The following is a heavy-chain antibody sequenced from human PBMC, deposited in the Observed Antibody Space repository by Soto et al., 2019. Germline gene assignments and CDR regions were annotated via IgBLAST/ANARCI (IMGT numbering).Heavy chain of an antibody. CDR2: ISGSGGST. J-gene: IGHJ4*02. CDR1: GFTFSSYA. V-gene: IGHV3-23*01. D-gene: IGHD3-9*01. CDR3: AKDRLDWLLYSDY. Sequence: EVQLLESGGGLVQPGGSLRLSCAASGFTFSSYAMSWVRQAPGKGLEWVSAISGSGGSTYYADSVKGRFTISRDNSKNTLYLQMNRLRAADTAVYYCAKDRLDWLLYSDYWGQGTLVTVSS.